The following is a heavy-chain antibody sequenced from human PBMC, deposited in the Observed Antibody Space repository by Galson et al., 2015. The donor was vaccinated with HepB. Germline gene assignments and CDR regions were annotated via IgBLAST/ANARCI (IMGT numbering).Heavy chain of an antibody. CDR1: GFTFTTYS. CDR2: ISGSGIVT. V-gene: IGHV3-23*01. D-gene: IGHD1-26*01. J-gene: IGHJ4*02. CDR3: ARGAGSNFFDY. Sequence: SLRLSCAASGFTFTTYSMSWVRQAPRKGLEWVSSISGSGIVTFYTDSVKGRFTISRDNSKNTLFLQMNSLRVEDTAVYYCARGAGSNFFDYWGQGALVTVSS.